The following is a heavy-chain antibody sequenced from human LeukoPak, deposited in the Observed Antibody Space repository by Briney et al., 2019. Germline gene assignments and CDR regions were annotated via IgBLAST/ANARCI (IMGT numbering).Heavy chain of an antibody. V-gene: IGHV3-7*01. CDR3: ARHTMVRGVISNLDY. CDR2: IKQDGSEK. CDR1: GFTFSSYW. J-gene: IGHJ4*02. Sequence: GGSLRLSCAASGFTFSSYWMNWVRQAPGKGLEWVANIKQDGSEKYYVDSVKGRFTISRDNAKNSLYLQMNSLRAEDTAVYYCARHTMVRGVISNLDYWGQGTLVTVSS. D-gene: IGHD3-10*01.